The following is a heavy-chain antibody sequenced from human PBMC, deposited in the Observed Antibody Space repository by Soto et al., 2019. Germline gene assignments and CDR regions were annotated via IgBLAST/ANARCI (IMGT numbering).Heavy chain of an antibody. Sequence: QVQLVESGGGVVQPGRSLRLSCAASGFTFSSYAMHWVRQAPGKRLEWVAVISYDGSNKYYADSVKGRFTISRDNSKNTLYLQMNSLRAEDTAVYYCARDGGIAVAVSTETGGMDVWGQGTTVTVSS. CDR1: GFTFSSYA. J-gene: IGHJ6*02. CDR3: ARDGGIAVAVSTETGGMDV. D-gene: IGHD6-19*01. V-gene: IGHV3-30-3*01. CDR2: ISYDGSNK.